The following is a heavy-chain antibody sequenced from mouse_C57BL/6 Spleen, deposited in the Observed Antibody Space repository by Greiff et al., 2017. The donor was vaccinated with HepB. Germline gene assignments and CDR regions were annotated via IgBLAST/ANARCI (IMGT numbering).Heavy chain of an antibody. J-gene: IGHJ4*01. D-gene: IGHD4-1*01. CDR2: ISSGSSTI. CDR1: GFTFSDYG. V-gene: IGHV5-17*01. Sequence: EVKLVESGGGLVKPGGSLKLSCAASGFTFSDYGMHWVRQAPEKGLEWVAYISSGSSTIYYADTVTGRFTISRDNAKNTLFLQMTSLRSEDTAMYYCAKNWGYAMDYWGQGTSVTVSS. CDR3: AKNWGYAMDY.